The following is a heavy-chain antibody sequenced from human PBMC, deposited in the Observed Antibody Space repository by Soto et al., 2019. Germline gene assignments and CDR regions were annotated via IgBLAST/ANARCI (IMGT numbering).Heavy chain of an antibody. J-gene: IGHJ3*02. V-gene: IGHV1-69*15. CDR2: IIPIFGTI. CDR1: GGTFGSNA. D-gene: IGHD1-1*01. Sequence: QVQLVQSGAEVRRPGSSVKVSCKASGGTFGSNAISWVRQAPGQGLEWMGNIIPIFGTINKEQKFQGRVTITADASTNTYYMERSSLRSEDTAVYYCAREGYTFGPGEVRGAFDIWGQGTMVTVSS. CDR3: AREGYTFGPGEVRGAFDI.